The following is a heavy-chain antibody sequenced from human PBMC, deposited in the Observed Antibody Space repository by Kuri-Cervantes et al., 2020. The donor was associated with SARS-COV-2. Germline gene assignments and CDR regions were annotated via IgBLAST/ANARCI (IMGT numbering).Heavy chain of an antibody. CDR2: VRGKANNYGT. D-gene: IGHD3-22*01. J-gene: IGHJ4*02. V-gene: IGHV3-73*01. Sequence: GGSLTLSCDVYGFLFSASAIHWVRQASGKGLEWVGRVRGKANNYGTAYAASVKGRFTITRDDSKNMAYLQMNSLKTEDTAVYFCARDTGAAYYYDSSGYYGPPKYWGQGTLVTVSS. CDR3: ARDTGAAYYYDSSGYYGPPKY. CDR1: GFLFSASA.